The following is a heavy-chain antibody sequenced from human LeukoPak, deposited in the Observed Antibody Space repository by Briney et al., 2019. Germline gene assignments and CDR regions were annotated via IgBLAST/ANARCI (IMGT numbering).Heavy chain of an antibody. CDR2: IWYDGSNK. Sequence: GRSLRLSCAASGFTFSSYGMHWVRQAPGKGLEWVAVIWYDGSNKYYAGSVKGRFTISRDNSKNTLYLQMNSLRAEDTAVYYCAREGPMVRGVIRGAFDYWGQGTLVTVSS. J-gene: IGHJ4*02. CDR3: AREGPMVRGVIRGAFDY. CDR1: GFTFSSYG. V-gene: IGHV3-33*01. D-gene: IGHD3-10*01.